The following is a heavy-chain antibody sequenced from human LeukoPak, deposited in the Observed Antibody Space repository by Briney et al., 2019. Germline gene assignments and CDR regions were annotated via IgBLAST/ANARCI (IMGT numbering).Heavy chain of an antibody. CDR3: ASSWWGRNYYDSSGYFNWFDP. D-gene: IGHD3-22*01. CDR1: GGTFSSYA. CDR2: IIPIFGTA. V-gene: IGHV1-69*05. Sequence: VSSVKVSCKASGGTFSSYAISWVRQAPGQGLEWMGGIIPIFGTANYAQKFQGRVTITTDESTSTAYTELSSLRSEDTAVYYCASSWWGRNYYDSSGYFNWFDPWGQGTLVTVSS. J-gene: IGHJ5*02.